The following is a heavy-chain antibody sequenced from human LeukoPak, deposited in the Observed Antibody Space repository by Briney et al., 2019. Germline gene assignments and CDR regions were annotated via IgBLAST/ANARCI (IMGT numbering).Heavy chain of an antibody. J-gene: IGHJ4*02. Sequence: GGSLRLSCAASGFSFSSQWMSWVRQAPGKGLEWVAIVNQGGTGKYYVDSVKGRFTISRDNAKNSLYLQMNSLRAEDTAVYYCARATTYDILTGYFDYWGQGTLVTVSS. CDR1: GFSFSSQW. V-gene: IGHV3-7*01. CDR3: ARATTYDILTGYFDY. D-gene: IGHD3-9*01. CDR2: VNQGGTGK.